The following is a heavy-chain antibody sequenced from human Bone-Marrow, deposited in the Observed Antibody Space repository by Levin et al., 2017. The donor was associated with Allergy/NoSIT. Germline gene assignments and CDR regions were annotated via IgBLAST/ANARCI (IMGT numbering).Heavy chain of an antibody. CDR2: ISHDESSE. V-gene: IGHV3-30*18. D-gene: IGHD7-27*01. CDR3: AKDGPNNWGSWA. CDR1: GFTFSRYG. J-gene: IGHJ5*02. Sequence: GGSLRLSCSASGFTFSRYGMHWVRQAPGKGLEWVAFISHDESSEYYADSVKGRFAVSRDNSRNTVFLQMNSLRAEDTAVFYCAKDGPNNWGSWAWGQGTLVTVSS.